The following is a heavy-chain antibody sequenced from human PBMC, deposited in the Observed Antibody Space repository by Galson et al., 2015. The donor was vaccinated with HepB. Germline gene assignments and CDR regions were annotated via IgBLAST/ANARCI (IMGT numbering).Heavy chain of an antibody. CDR3: ARDVTGTLHFDY. V-gene: IGHV3-21*01. D-gene: IGHD1-7*01. J-gene: IGHJ4*02. CDR1: RFTFSGYT. Sequence: SLRLSCAASRFTFSGYTVNWVRQAPGKGLEWVSSISSRSDYIYFGDSVKGRFTMSRDDAKNAVYLQMNSLRADDTAVYYCARDVTGTLHFDYWGQGTLVTVSS. CDR2: ISSRSDYI.